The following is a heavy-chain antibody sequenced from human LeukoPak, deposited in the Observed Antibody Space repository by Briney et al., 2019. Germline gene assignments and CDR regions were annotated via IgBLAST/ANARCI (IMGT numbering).Heavy chain of an antibody. D-gene: IGHD3-16*01. CDR3: ARATIGVDY. Sequence: GGSLRLSCTASGFTFSSYSLNWVRQAPGKGLEWVANIKQDGSEKYYVDSVKGRFTISRDNAKNSLYLQMNSLRAEDTAVYYCARATIGVDYWGQGTLVTVSS. V-gene: IGHV3-7*04. CDR2: IKQDGSEK. J-gene: IGHJ4*02. CDR1: GFTFSSYS.